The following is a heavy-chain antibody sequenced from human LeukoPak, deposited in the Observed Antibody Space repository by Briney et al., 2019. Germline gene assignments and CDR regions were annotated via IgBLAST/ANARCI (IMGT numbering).Heavy chain of an antibody. CDR1: GFTFSSYW. Sequence: PGGSLRLSCAASGFTFSSYWMSWVRQAPGKGLEWVANIKQEGSEKYYVDSVKGRFTISRDNAKNSLYLQMNSLRAEDTAVYYCARDAMGYGSGSYLYWGQGTLVTVSS. CDR3: ARDAMGYGSGSYLY. J-gene: IGHJ4*02. CDR2: IKQEGSEK. V-gene: IGHV3-7*01. D-gene: IGHD3-10*01.